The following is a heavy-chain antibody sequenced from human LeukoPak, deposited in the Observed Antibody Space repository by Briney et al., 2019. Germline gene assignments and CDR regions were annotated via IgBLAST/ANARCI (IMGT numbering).Heavy chain of an antibody. CDR2: ISAYNGNT. CDR1: VYTFTSYG. V-gene: IGHV1-18*01. D-gene: IGHD3-22*01. J-gene: IGHJ4*02. Sequence: GASVKVSCKASVYTFTSYGISWVRQAPGQGLEWMGWISAYNGNTNYAQKLQGRVTMTTDTSTSTAYMELRSLRSDDTAVYYCARDQKTDYDSSGYRKFDYWGQGTLVTVSS. CDR3: ARDQKTDYDSSGYRKFDY.